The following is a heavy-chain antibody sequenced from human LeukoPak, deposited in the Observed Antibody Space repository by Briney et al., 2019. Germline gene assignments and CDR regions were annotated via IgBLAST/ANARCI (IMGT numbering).Heavy chain of an antibody. V-gene: IGHV1-18*01. D-gene: IGHD3-3*01. J-gene: IGHJ6*02. CDR2: ISAYNGNT. CDR1: GYTFTSYG. Sequence: VASLKVSCKASGYTFTSYGISWVRQAPGQGLEWMGWISAYNGNTNYAQKLQGRVTMTTDTSTSTAYMELRSLRSDDTAVYYCARSLRFPYYYYGMDVWGQGTTVTVSS. CDR3: ARSLRFPYYYYGMDV.